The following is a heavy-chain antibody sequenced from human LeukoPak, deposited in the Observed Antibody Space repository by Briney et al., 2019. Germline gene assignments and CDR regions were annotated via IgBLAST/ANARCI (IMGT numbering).Heavy chain of an antibody. Sequence: ASVKVSCKASGYTFTGYYIHWARQAPGQGLEWMGWINPNNGGTKYAQKFQGRVTMTRDLSISTAYMDLSRLRSDDTAVYYCARSGGATDFDFWAQGTLVTASS. CDR1: GYTFTGYY. CDR2: INPNNGGT. CDR3: ARSGGATDFDF. D-gene: IGHD1-26*01. J-gene: IGHJ4*02. V-gene: IGHV1-2*02.